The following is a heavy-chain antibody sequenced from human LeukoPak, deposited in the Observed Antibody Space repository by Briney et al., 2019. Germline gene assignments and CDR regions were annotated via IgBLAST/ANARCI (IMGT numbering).Heavy chain of an antibody. V-gene: IGHV3-48*04. Sequence: PGGSLKLSGQASEFSFSSYSMNWAPKAPGRGLEWVSYISSSSSTIYYADSVKGRFTISRDNAKNSLYLQMNSLRAEDTAVYYCASHDFWSGLHFDYWGQGTLVTVSS. J-gene: IGHJ4*02. CDR1: EFSFSSYS. D-gene: IGHD3-3*01. CDR3: ASHDFWSGLHFDY. CDR2: ISSSSSTI.